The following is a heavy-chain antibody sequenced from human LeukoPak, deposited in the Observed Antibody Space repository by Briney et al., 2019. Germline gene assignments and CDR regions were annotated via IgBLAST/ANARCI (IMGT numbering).Heavy chain of an antibody. J-gene: IGHJ6*03. Sequence: PGGSLRLSCAASGFTFSSYWMSWVRQAPGKGLEWVANIKQDGSEKYYVDSVKGRFTISRDNSKNTLNLQMNSLRADDTAVYYCAKNFWSDKYYYYYMDVCGKGTTVTVSS. CDR1: GFTFSSYW. V-gene: IGHV3-7*03. CDR2: IKQDGSEK. CDR3: AKNFWSDKYYYYYMDV. D-gene: IGHD3-3*01.